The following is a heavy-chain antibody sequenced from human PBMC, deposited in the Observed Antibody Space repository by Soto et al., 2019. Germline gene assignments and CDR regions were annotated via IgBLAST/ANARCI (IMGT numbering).Heavy chain of an antibody. CDR2: IIPIFGTA. J-gene: IGHJ4*02. D-gene: IGHD5-18*01. Sequence: SVKVSCKASGGTFSSYAISWVRQAPGQGLEWMGGIIPIFGTANYAQKFQGRVTITADESTSTAYMELSSLRSEDTAVYYCARGYSYGPPTDYWSQGTLVTVSS. V-gene: IGHV1-69*13. CDR1: GGTFSSYA. CDR3: ARGYSYGPPTDY.